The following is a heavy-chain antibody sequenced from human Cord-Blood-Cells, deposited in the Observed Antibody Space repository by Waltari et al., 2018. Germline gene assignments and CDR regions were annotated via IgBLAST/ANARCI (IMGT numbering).Heavy chain of an antibody. CDR2: ISYDGSNK. CDR1: GFTFSSYA. J-gene: IGHJ4*02. Sequence: QVQLVESGGGVVQPGRSLRLSCAASGFTFSSYAMHWVRQAPGKGREWVAVISYDGSNKYYADSVKGRFTISRDNSKNTLYLQMNSLRAEDTAVYYCAREIRNWNYFDYWGQGTLVTVSS. CDR3: AREIRNWNYFDY. D-gene: IGHD1-20*01. V-gene: IGHV3-30-3*01.